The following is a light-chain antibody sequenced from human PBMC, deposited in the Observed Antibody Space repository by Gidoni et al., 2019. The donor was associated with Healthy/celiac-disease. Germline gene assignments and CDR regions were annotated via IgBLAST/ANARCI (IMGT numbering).Light chain of an antibody. CDR1: QGISSY. J-gene: IGKJ4*01. V-gene: IGKV1-9*01. Sequence: DIQLTQSPSFLSASVGDRVTITCRASQGISSYLAWYQQKPGKAPKLLIYAASTLQSGVPSRFSGSGSGTEFTLTISSLQPEDFATYYFQQLNSYKTFGGGTKVEIK. CDR2: AAS. CDR3: QQLNSYKT.